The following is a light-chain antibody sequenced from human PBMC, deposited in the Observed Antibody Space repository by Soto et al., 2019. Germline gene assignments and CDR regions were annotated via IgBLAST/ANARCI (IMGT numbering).Light chain of an antibody. CDR2: DAA. Sequence: DIQMTQSPSTLSASVGDRVTITCRASQSISSWLAWYQQKPGKAPKLLIYDAASLESGVPSRFSGSGSGAEFTLTSSSRQPDDFATYYCQQYNSYRTFGQGTKVDI. CDR3: QQYNSYRT. V-gene: IGKV1-5*01. CDR1: QSISSW. J-gene: IGKJ1*01.